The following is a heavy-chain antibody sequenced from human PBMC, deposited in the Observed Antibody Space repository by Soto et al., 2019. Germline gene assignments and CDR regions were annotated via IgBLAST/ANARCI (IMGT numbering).Heavy chain of an antibody. CDR2: INHSGST. D-gene: IGHD6-13*01. J-gene: IGHJ4*02. Sequence: NPSETLSLTCAVYGGSFSGYYWSWIRQPPGKGLEWIGEINHSGSTNYNPSLKSRVTISVDTSKNQFSLKLSSVTAADTAVYYCARIRKYGIIAAAVRPFDYWGQGTLVTVSS. CDR1: GGSFSGYY. V-gene: IGHV4-34*01. CDR3: ARIRKYGIIAAAVRPFDY.